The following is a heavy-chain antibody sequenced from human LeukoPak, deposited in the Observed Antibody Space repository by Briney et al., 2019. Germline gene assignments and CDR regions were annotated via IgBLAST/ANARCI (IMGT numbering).Heavy chain of an antibody. V-gene: IGHV3-30*04. CDR1: GFTFSSYA. CDR3: ARDTHVQIAAAGYYYYYYMDV. D-gene: IGHD6-13*01. J-gene: IGHJ6*03. CDR2: ISYDGSDK. Sequence: GGSLRLSCAASGFTFSSYAMHWVRQAPGKGLEWVAVISYDGSDKYYADSVKGRFTISRDNSKNTLYLQMNSLRAEDTAVYYCARDTHVQIAAAGYYYYYYMDVWGKGTTVTVSS.